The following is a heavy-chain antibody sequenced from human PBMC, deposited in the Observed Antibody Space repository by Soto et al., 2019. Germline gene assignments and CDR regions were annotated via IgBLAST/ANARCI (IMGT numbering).Heavy chain of an antibody. D-gene: IGHD6-19*01. CDR2: IKQDGSEK. CDR1: GFTFSSYW. V-gene: IGHV3-7*03. CDR3: ARERISSGYTKRNYYYGMDV. J-gene: IGHJ6*02. Sequence: GGSLRLSCAASGFTFSSYWMSWVRQAPGKGLEWVANIKQDGSEKYYVDSVKGRFTISRDNAKNSLYLQMNSLRAEDTAVYYCARERISSGYTKRNYYYGMDVWGQGTTVTVSS.